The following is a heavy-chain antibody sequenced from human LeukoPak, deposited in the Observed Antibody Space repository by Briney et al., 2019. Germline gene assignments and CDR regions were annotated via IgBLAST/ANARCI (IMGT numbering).Heavy chain of an antibody. V-gene: IGHV4-59*12. CDR2: IYYSGST. J-gene: IGHJ6*02. CDR1: GGPISSYY. Sequence: SETLSLTCTVSGGPISSYYWSWIRRPPGKGLEWIGYIYYSGSTYYNPSLKSRVTISVDTSKNQFSLKLSSVTAADTAVYYCARGPQSGWDYYYYYGMDVWGQGTTVTVSS. D-gene: IGHD6-19*01. CDR3: ARGPQSGWDYYYYYGMDV.